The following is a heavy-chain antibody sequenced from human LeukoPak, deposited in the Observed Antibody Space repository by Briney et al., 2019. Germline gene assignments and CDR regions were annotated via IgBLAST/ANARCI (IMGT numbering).Heavy chain of an antibody. Sequence: ASVKVSCKASGYTFTGYYMHWVRQAPGQGLEWMGWINPNSGGTNYAQKFQGRVTMTRDTSISTAYMELSRLRSDDTAVYYCAREALGYSNYDFPNGGYYYMDVWGKGTTVTVSS. V-gene: IGHV1-2*02. CDR3: AREALGYSNYDFPNGGYYYMDV. D-gene: IGHD5-12*01. CDR1: GYTFTGYY. CDR2: INPNSGGT. J-gene: IGHJ6*03.